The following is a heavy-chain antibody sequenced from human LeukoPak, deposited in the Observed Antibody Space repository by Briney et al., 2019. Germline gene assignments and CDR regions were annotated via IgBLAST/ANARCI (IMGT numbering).Heavy chain of an antibody. CDR1: GFTVSTNY. V-gene: IGHV3-66*04. CDR3: ATPAAGPGAEYSLY. J-gene: IGHJ1*01. D-gene: IGHD6-13*01. Sequence: PGGSLRLSCAASGFTVSTNYMSWVRQAPGKGLEWVSVIYSGDNTYYADSVKGRFTISRDISKNTLYLQMNSLRAEDTAVYYCATPAAGPGAEYSLYWGQGTLVIVSS. CDR2: IYSGDNT.